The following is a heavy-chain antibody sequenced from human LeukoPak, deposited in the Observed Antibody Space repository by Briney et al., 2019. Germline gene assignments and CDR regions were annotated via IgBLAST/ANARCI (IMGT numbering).Heavy chain of an antibody. D-gene: IGHD4-17*01. Sequence: SQTLSLTCTVSGGSISSGGYHWSWIRQHPGKGLEWIGYIYYSGSTYYNPSLKSRVTISVDTSKNQFSLKLSSVTAADTAVYYCARTVTTPDWYFDPWGRGTLVTVSS. J-gene: IGHJ2*01. CDR1: GGSISSGGYH. V-gene: IGHV4-31*03. CDR3: ARTVTTPDWYFDP. CDR2: IYYSGST.